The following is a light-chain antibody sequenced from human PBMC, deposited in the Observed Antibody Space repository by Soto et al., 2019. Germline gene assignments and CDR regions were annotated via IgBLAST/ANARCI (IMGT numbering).Light chain of an antibody. CDR1: SSDIGSYNH. V-gene: IGLV2-18*01. J-gene: IGLJ1*01. Sequence: QSVLTQPPSVSGSPGQSVTISCTGISSDIGSYNHVSWYQQPPGTAPKLMIYEVNNRPSGVPDRFSGSTSGNTASLTISGLQAEDEADYYCSLYTGISTYVFGTGTKVTAL. CDR2: EVN. CDR3: SLYTGISTYV.